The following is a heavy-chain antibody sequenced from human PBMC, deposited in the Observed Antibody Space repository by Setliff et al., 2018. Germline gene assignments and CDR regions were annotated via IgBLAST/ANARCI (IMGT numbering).Heavy chain of an antibody. Sequence: SETLSLTCTVSGGSISSSYWTWIRQPPGKGLEWIGYIYSSGSSNYNPSLKSRVTISVDTSKNQFSLRLSSVTAADTAVYYCARAAKYDSSGYYGFWFDPWGQGNLVTVSS. D-gene: IGHD3-22*01. CDR3: ARAAKYDSSGYYGFWFDP. CDR1: GGSISSSY. CDR2: IYSSGSS. V-gene: IGHV4-59*01. J-gene: IGHJ5*02.